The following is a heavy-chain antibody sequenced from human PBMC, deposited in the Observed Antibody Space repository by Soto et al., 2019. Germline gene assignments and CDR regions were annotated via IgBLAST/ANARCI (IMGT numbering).Heavy chain of an antibody. D-gene: IGHD1-1*01. CDR2: IYATGTT. Sequence: SETLSLTCTVSGASISGYYWSWIRTSAGKGLEWIGRIYATGTTDYNPSLKSRVMMSVDTSKKQFSLRLRSVTAADTAVYYCVRDGTKTLRDWFDPWGQGISVTVSS. CDR1: GASISGYY. V-gene: IGHV4-4*07. J-gene: IGHJ5*02. CDR3: VRDGTKTLRDWFDP.